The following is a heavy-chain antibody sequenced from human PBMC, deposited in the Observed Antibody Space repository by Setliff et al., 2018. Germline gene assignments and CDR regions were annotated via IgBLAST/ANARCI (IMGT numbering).Heavy chain of an antibody. J-gene: IGHJ4*01. V-gene: IGHV1-46*01. D-gene: IGHD6-13*01. CDR1: GYTFTSYA. CDR2: INPSGGTT. CDR3: ARDLRDSSSWYGGDY. Sequence: ASVKVSCKASGYTFTSYAMHWVRQAPGQGLEWMGIINPSGGTTSYAQKFQGRVTMTRDTSTSTVYMELSSLRSEDTAVYYCARDLRDSSSWYGGDYWGQGTLVTVSS.